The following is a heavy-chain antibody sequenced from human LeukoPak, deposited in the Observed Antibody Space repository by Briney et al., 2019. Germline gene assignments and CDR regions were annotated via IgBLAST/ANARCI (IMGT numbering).Heavy chain of an antibody. V-gene: IGHV3-21*01. CDR1: GFTFSSYS. CDR2: ISSSSSYI. D-gene: IGHD6-13*01. J-gene: IGHJ4*02. CDR3: ARVIRAAGTAFDY. Sequence: PGGSLRLSCAASGFTFSSYSMNWVRQAPGKGLEWVSSISSSSSYIYYADSVKGRFTISRDNAKNSLYLQMNSLRAEDTAVYYCARVIRAAGTAFDYWGQGTLVTVSS.